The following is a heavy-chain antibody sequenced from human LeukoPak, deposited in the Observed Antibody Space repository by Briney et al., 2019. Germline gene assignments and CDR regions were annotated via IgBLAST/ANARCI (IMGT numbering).Heavy chain of an antibody. V-gene: IGHV4-39*01. CDR3: ARHPPYGYFSGGDWFDP. CDR2: IYYSGST. CDR1: GGSLSSSSYY. Sequence: PSETLSLTCTVSGGSLSSSSYYWGWLRQPPGKGLEWIGSIYYSGSTYYNPSLKSRLTISVATSNHQFSLKLSSVTAADTAVYYCARHPPYGYFSGGDWFDPWGQGTLVTVSS. D-gene: IGHD5-18*01. J-gene: IGHJ5*02.